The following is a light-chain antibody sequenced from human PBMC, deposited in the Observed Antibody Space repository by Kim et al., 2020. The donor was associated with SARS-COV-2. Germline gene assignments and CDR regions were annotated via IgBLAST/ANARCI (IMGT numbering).Light chain of an antibody. CDR1: QGISSY. Sequence: IQLTQSPSSLSASVGDRVTITCRASQGISSYLAWYQQKPGKAPNLLIYAASTLQSGVPSRFSGSGSGTDFTLTISSLQPEDFATYYCQQLNSYLWTFGQGTKVEIK. V-gene: IGKV1-9*01. J-gene: IGKJ1*01. CDR2: AAS. CDR3: QQLNSYLWT.